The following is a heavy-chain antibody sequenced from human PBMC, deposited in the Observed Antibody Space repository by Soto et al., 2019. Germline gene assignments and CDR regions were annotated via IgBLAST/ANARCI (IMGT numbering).Heavy chain of an antibody. CDR2: IKEDGSDK. V-gene: IGHV3-7*04. Sequence: EVQLVESGGGLVQPGGSLRLSCAASGFTFSSYWMSWVRQAPGKGLEWVAQIKEDGSDKYYGDSVKGRFTISRDNAKKSLYLQMNSLRAEDTAVYYCVRDSGWFRHDYWGQGILVTVSS. CDR1: GFTFSSYW. D-gene: IGHD6-19*01. J-gene: IGHJ4*02. CDR3: VRDSGWFRHDY.